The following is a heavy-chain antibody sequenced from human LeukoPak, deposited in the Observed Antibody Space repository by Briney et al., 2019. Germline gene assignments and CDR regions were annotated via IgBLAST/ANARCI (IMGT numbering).Heavy chain of an antibody. J-gene: IGHJ4*02. D-gene: IGHD2-8*01. Sequence: SGPTLVNPTQTLTLTCTFSGFSLSTSGVGVGWIRQPPGKALEWLALIYRDNDKRYSPSLKSRVTITKDTSKNQVVLRMTNMDPVDTATYYCAHLSKYCTSGVCYYFDYWGQGTLATVSS. CDR3: AHLSKYCTSGVCYYFDY. CDR2: IYRDNDK. CDR1: GFSLSTSGVG. V-gene: IGHV2-5*02.